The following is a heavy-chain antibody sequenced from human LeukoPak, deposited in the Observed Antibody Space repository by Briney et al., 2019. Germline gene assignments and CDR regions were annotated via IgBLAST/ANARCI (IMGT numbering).Heavy chain of an antibody. CDR1: GGTFSSYT. D-gene: IGHD2-2*01. V-gene: IGHV1-69*02. CDR2: IIPILGIA. CDR3: ASDPVRYCSSTSCYQKGHYYYYYMDV. Sequence: PVKVSCKASGGTFSSYTISWVRQAPGQGLEWMGRIIPILGIANYAQKFQGRVTITADKSTSTAYMELSSLRSEDTAVYYCASDPVRYCSSTSCYQKGHYYYYYMDVWGKGTTVTVSS. J-gene: IGHJ6*03.